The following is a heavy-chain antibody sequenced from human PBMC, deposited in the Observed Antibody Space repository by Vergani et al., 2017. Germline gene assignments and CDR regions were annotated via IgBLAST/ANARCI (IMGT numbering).Heavy chain of an antibody. D-gene: IGHD3-16*02. CDR1: GFTFSSYA. CDR3: AKDPGIWGLGELSSYFDY. CDR2: ISGSGGST. V-gene: IGHV3-23*01. Sequence: EVQLLESGGGLVQPGGSLRLSCAASGFTFSSYAMSWVRQAPGKGLEWVSAISGSGGSTYYADSVKGRFTISRDNSKNTLYLQMNSLRAEDTAVYYCAKDPGIWGLGELSSYFDYWGQGTLVTVSS. J-gene: IGHJ4*02.